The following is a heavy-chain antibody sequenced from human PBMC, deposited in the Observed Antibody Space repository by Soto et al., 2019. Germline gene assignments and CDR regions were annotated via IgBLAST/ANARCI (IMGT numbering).Heavy chain of an antibody. V-gene: IGHV4-4*02. CDR2: IYHSGST. Sequence: PSETLSLTCTVSGGSISSSNWWSWVRQPPGKGLEWIGEIYHSGSTNYNPSLKSRVTISVDTSKNQFSLKLSSVTAADTAVYYCARGRKQNFIAAPRGYYYGMDVWGQGTTVTVSS. J-gene: IGHJ6*02. D-gene: IGHD6-13*01. CDR1: GGSISSSNW. CDR3: ARGRKQNFIAAPRGYYYGMDV.